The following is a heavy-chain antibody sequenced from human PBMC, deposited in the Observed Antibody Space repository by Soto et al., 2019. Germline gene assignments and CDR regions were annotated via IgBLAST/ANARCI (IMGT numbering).Heavy chain of an antibody. D-gene: IGHD1-7*01. CDR2: INWNGDST. Sequence: GGSLRLSCAASGFTFDDYGMAWVRQTPGKGLEWVSGINWNGDSTDYADSVKGRFTISRDNAKNSLDLQMNSLRAEDTALYYCARFTHYNWNYDYFDFWGQGTVVTVSS. V-gene: IGHV3-20*04. CDR1: GFTFDDYG. CDR3: ARFTHYNWNYDYFDF. J-gene: IGHJ4*02.